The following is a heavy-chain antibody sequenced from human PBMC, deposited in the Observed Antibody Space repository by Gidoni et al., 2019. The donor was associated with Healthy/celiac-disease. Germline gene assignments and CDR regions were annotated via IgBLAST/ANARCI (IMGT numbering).Heavy chain of an antibody. CDR1: GGSFSGYY. J-gene: IGHJ6*03. V-gene: IGHV4-34*01. CDR2: INHSGST. Sequence: QVQLQQWGAGLLKPSQTLSLTCPVYGGSFSGYYWSWIRQPPRKGLEWIGEINHSGSTNYNPSLKSRVTISVDTSKNQFSLKLSSVTAADTAVYYCAREKPYYYGLSSNYYYYYMDVWGKGTTVTVSS. CDR3: AREKPYYYGLSSNYYYYYMDV. D-gene: IGHD3-10*01.